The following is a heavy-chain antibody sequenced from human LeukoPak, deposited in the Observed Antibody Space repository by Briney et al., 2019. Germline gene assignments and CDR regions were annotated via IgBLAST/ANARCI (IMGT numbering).Heavy chain of an antibody. V-gene: IGHV4-61*02. J-gene: IGHJ4*02. CDR2: IYTSGSA. CDR3: AREKSVTL. Sequence: SETLSLTCTVSGGSTSSGSYYWSWIRQPAGKGLGWIGRIYTSGSANYNPSLKSRVTISVDTSKNQFSLKLSSVTAADTAVYYCAREKSVTLWGQGTLVTVSS. D-gene: IGHD2-21*02. CDR1: GGSTSSGSYY.